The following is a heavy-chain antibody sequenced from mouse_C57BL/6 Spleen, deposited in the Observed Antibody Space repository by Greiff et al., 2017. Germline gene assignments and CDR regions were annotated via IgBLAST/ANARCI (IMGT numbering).Heavy chain of an antibody. D-gene: IGHD2-3*01. CDR3: ARGAYDGYFMDY. CDR1: GYSITSGYY. Sequence: EVQLQQSGPGLVKPSQSLSLTCSVTGYSITSGYYWNWLRQFPGNKLEWMGYISYDGSNNYNPSLKNRISITRDTSKNQFFLKLNSVTTEDTATYYWARGAYDGYFMDYWGQGTSVTVSS. CDR2: ISYDGSN. V-gene: IGHV3-6*01. J-gene: IGHJ4*01.